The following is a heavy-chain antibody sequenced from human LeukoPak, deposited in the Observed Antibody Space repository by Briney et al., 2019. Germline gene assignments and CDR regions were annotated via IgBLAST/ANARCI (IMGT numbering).Heavy chain of an antibody. D-gene: IGHD3-22*01. CDR2: IYYSGST. J-gene: IGHJ4*02. CDR1: GGSVSSNIYY. Sequence: SETLSLTCTVSGGSVSSNIYYWNWIRQPPGKGLEWIGYIYYSGSTNYIPSLKSRVTISVDTSKNQFSLKLTSLTAADTAVYYCAREDSSGYLGYWGQGTLVTVSS. V-gene: IGHV4-61*01. CDR3: AREDSSGYLGY.